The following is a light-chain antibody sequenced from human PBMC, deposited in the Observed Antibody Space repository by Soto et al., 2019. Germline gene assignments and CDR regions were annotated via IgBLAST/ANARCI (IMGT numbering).Light chain of an antibody. CDR2: GAS. J-gene: IGKJ3*01. V-gene: IGKV3-20*01. CDR1: QSVSSSS. CDR3: QQYGRSPPT. Sequence: IVLTQSPGTLSLSPGERATLSCRASQSVSSSSLAWYQQKPGQDPRLLIYGASTRPTGIPDRFSGSGSGTDFALTISRLEPEDFAVYYCQQYGRSPPTFGPGNKGDIK.